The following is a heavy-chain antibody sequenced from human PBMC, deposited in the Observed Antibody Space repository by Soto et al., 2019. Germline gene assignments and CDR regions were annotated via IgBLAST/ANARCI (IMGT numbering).Heavy chain of an antibody. CDR3: ARERGIVGAPPLSDFQH. V-gene: IGHV1-46*01. CDR1: GYTFTSYY. D-gene: IGHD1-26*01. J-gene: IGHJ1*01. CDR2: INPSGGST. Sequence: ASVKVSCKASGYTFTSYYMHWVRQAPGQGLEWMGIINPSGGSTSYAQKFQGRVTMTRDTSTSTVYMALSSLRSEDTAVYYCARERGIVGAPPLSDFQHWGQGTLVTVSS.